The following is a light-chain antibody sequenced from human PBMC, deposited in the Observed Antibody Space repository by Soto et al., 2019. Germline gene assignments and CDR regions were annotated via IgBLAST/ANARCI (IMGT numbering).Light chain of an antibody. CDR2: DAS. V-gene: IGKV1-5*01. Sequence: DIQMTQSPSTLSASVGDRVTITCRASQSISSWLAWYQQKPGKAPKLLIYDASSLESGVPSRFGGSGSGTEFTLTISSLQPDDFATYHCQQYNSSLICRGGPKVHI. J-gene: IGKJ4*01. CDR1: QSISSW. CDR3: QQYNSSLI.